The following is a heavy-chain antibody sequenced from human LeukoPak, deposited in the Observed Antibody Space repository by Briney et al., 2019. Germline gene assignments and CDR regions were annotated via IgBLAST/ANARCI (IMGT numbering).Heavy chain of an antibody. J-gene: IGHJ4*02. D-gene: IGHD6-6*01. CDR3: ARGQPSSSSETTGYYFDY. CDR2: INHSGST. CDR1: GGSFSGYY. V-gene: IGHV4-34*01. Sequence: PSETLSLTCAVYGGSFSGYYWSWIRQPPGKGLEWIGEINHSGSTNYNPSLKSRVTISVDTSKNQFSLKLSSVTAADTAVYYCARGQPSSSSETTGYYFDYWGQGTLVTVSS.